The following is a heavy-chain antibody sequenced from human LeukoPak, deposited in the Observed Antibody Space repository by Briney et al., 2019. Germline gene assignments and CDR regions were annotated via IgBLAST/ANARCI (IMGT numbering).Heavy chain of an antibody. J-gene: IGHJ4*02. CDR3: ATTTTVTIDY. D-gene: IGHD4-17*01. CDR2: INHSGST. V-gene: IGHV4-34*01. Sequence: SETLSLTCAVYGGSFSGYYWSWIRQPPGKGLEWIGEINHSGSTNYNPSLKSRVTISVDTSKNQSSLKLSSVTAADTAVYYCATTTTVTIDYWGQGTLVTVSS. CDR1: GGSFSGYY.